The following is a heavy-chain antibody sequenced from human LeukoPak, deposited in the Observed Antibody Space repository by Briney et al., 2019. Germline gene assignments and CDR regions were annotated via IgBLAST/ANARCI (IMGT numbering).Heavy chain of an antibody. D-gene: IGHD1-1*01. J-gene: IGHJ6*02. V-gene: IGHV1-18*01. CDR2: ISAYNGNT. CDR3: AREDRGTTGTEWGGLYYYGMDV. CDR1: GYTFTSYG. Sequence: GASVKVSCKASGYTFTSYGISWVRQATGQGLEWMGWISAYNGNTNYAQKLQGRVTMTTDTSTSTAYMELRSLRSDDTAVYYCAREDRGTTGTEWGGLYYYGMDVWGQGTTVTVSS.